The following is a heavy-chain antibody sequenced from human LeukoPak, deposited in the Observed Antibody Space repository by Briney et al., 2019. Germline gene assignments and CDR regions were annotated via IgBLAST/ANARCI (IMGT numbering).Heavy chain of an antibody. CDR2: ISSSSYI. Sequence: GGSLRLSCAASGFTFSSYSMNWVRQAPGKGLEWVSSISSSSYIYYADSVKGRFTISRDNAKNSLYLQMNSLRAEDTAVYYCARATTLYSSSWSLYFDYWGQGTLVTVSS. V-gene: IGHV3-21*01. CDR3: ARATTLYSSSWSLYFDY. D-gene: IGHD6-13*01. CDR1: GFTFSSYS. J-gene: IGHJ4*02.